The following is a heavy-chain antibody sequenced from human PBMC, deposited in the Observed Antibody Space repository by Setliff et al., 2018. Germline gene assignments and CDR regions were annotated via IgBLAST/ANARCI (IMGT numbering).Heavy chain of an antibody. CDR3: ARDSGYYYDSSGRNWFDP. V-gene: IGHV3-23*01. J-gene: IGHJ5*02. CDR2: ISGSGDNT. Sequence: PGGSLRLSCAASGFTFSSYAMSWVRQAPGKGLEWVSSISGSGDNTYYADSVKGQFTISRDNSKNTLYLQVNTLRSEDTAVYYCARDSGYYYDSSGRNWFDPWGQGTLVTVSS. CDR1: GFTFSSYA. D-gene: IGHD3-22*01.